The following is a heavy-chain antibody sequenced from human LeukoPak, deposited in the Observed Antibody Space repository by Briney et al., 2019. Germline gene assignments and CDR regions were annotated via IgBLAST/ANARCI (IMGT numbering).Heavy chain of an antibody. Sequence: PGGSLRLSCAASGFTFSSYSMNWVRQAPGKGLEWVSSISSSSSYIYYADSVKGRFTISRDNAKNSLYLQMNSLRAEDTAVYYCARGRTGSCGAFDIWGQGTMVTVSS. J-gene: IGHJ3*02. D-gene: IGHD1-14*01. CDR2: ISSSSSYI. V-gene: IGHV3-21*01. CDR1: GFTFSSYS. CDR3: ARGRTGSCGAFDI.